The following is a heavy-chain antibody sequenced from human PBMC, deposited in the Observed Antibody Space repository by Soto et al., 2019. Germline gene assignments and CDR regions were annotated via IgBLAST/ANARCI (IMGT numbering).Heavy chain of an antibody. CDR3: ARRLNDYGSGSYYYYYGLDV. CDR2: ICYSGNT. D-gene: IGHD3-10*01. V-gene: IGHV4-30-4*01. CDR1: GGSISSGDYY. Sequence: QVQLQEPGPGLVKPSQTLSLTCTVSGGSISSGDYYWGWIRQHPGKGLEWIGYICYSGNTNHNPSLKSIVTISIDTSKNQLSLKLSSVTAADAAVYYCARRLNDYGSGSYYYYYGLDVWGQGSTVTVSS. J-gene: IGHJ6*02.